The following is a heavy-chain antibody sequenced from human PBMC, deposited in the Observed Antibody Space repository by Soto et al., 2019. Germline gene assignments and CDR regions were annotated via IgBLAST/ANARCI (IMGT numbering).Heavy chain of an antibody. V-gene: IGHV3-64D*06. Sequence: PGGSLRLSCSASGFTFSSYAMHWVRQAPGKGLEYVSAISSNGGSTYYADSVKGRFTISRDNSKNTLYLQMSSLRAEDTAVYYCVKDRVITMVRGVNGYWRQGTLVTVSS. D-gene: IGHD3-10*01. CDR2: ISSNGGST. CDR1: GFTFSSYA. J-gene: IGHJ4*02. CDR3: VKDRVITMVRGVNGY.